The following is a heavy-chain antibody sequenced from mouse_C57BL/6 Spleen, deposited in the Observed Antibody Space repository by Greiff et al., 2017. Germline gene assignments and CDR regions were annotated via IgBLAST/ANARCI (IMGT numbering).Heavy chain of an antibody. Sequence: EVQLQQSGPVLVKPGASLKMSCKASGYTFTDYYMNWVKQSPGKSLEWIGVINPYNGGTSYNQKFKGKATLTVDKSASTAYMELNSLTSEDSAVYYCAREITTVVATDYAMDYWGQGTSVTVSS. V-gene: IGHV1-19*01. CDR3: AREITTVVATDYAMDY. CDR1: GYTFTDYY. D-gene: IGHD1-1*01. J-gene: IGHJ4*01. CDR2: INPYNGGT.